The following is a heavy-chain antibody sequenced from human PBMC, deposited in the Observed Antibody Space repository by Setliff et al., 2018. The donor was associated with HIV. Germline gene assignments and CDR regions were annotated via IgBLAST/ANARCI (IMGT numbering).Heavy chain of an antibody. D-gene: IGHD3-9*01. CDR2: INPSVDSR. J-gene: IGHJ4*02. Sequence: ASVKVSCKASGYTFTGYYMHWVRQAPGQGLEWMGIINPSVDSRTYAQKFQGRVTMTRDTSTSTVYMELSSLRSEDTAVYYCARGDTELRYFDWPRAGVDFWGQGTLVTVS. V-gene: IGHV1-46*01. CDR1: GYTFTGYY. CDR3: ARGDTELRYFDWPRAGVDF.